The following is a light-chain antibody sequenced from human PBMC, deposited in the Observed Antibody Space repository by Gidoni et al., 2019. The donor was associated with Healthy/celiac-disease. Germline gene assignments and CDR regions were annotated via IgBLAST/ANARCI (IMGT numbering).Light chain of an antibody. CDR3: SSYAGSKGYV. Sequence: QSALTQPPSASGSPRQPVTISCTGTSSDVGGYNYVSWYQQHPGNAPKLMIYEVSKRPSGVPDRFSGSKSGNTASLTVSGLQAEDEADYYCSSYAGSKGYVFGTGTKVTVL. CDR2: EVS. CDR1: SSDVGGYNY. J-gene: IGLJ1*01. V-gene: IGLV2-8*01.